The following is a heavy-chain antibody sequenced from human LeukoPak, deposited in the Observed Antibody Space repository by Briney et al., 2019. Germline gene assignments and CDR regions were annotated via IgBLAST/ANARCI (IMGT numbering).Heavy chain of an antibody. CDR2: ISSSSTI. J-gene: IGHJ1*01. D-gene: IGHD6-13*01. Sequence: GGSLRLSCAASGFTFSSYSMNWVRQAPGKGLEWVSYISSSSTIYYADSVKGRFTISRDNAKNSLYLQMNSLRAEDTAVYYCASDSSSWYSAEYFQHWGQGTLVTVSS. CDR1: GFTFSSYS. V-gene: IGHV3-48*01. CDR3: ASDSSSWYSAEYFQH.